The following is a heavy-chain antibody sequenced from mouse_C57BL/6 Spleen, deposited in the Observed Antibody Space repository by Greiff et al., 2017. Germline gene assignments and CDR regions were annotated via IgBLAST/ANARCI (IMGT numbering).Heavy chain of an antibody. CDR2: ISYDGSN. D-gene: IGHD4-1*01. CDR1: GYSITSGYY. J-gene: IGHJ3*01. V-gene: IGHV3-6*01. Sequence: EVKLLESGPGLVKPSQSLSLTCSVTGYSITSGYYWNWLRQFPGNKLEWMGYISYDGSNNYNPSLKNRISITRDTSKNQFFLKLNSVTTEDTATYYCARLTGTVAYWGQGTLVTVSA. CDR3: ARLTGTVAY.